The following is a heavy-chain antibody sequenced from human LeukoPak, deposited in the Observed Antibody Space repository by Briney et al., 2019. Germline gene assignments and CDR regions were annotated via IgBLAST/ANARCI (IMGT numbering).Heavy chain of an antibody. CDR3: ARQYVSPGAERDDYGDPPNWFDP. D-gene: IGHD4-17*01. Sequence: GESLKISCKGSGYSFTSYWIGWVRQMPGKGLEWMGIIYPGDSDTRYSPSFQGQVTISADKSISTAYLQWSSLKASDTAMYYCARQYVSPGAERDDYGDPPNWFDPWGQGTLVTVSS. CDR2: IYPGDSDT. V-gene: IGHV5-51*01. CDR1: GYSFTSYW. J-gene: IGHJ5*02.